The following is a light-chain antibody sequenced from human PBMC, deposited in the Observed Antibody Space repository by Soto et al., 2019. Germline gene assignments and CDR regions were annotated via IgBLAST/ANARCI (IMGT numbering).Light chain of an antibody. V-gene: IGKV3-11*01. CDR3: QRYYNAPFT. CDR2: GAS. J-gene: IGKJ4*01. CDR1: ENVRTF. Sequence: EVVLTQSPATLSLSPGERATLSCRASENVRTFVDWYQQKPGQAPRLLIHGASNRATGIPDRFSGSGSGTDFTLTISNLEPEDFATYYCQRYYNAPFTFGGGTKVEIK.